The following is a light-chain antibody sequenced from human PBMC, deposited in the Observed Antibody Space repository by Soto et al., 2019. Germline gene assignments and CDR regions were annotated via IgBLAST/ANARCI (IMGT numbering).Light chain of an antibody. CDR2: DAS. CDR3: LQYWDYSWT. V-gene: IGKV1-5*01. CDR1: QTISSW. J-gene: IGKJ1*01. Sequence: DIQMTQSPSTLSGSVGDRVTITCRASQTISSWLAWYQQKPGKAPELLIYDASTLESGVPSRFSGSGSGTEFSLTISSLQPDDFATYYCLQYWDYSWTFGQGTKVDIK.